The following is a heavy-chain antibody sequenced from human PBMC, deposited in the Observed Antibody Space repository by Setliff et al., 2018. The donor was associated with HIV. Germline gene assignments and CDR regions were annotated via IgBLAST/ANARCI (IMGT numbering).Heavy chain of an antibody. Sequence: ASVKVSCKLSGYTFSNYDINWVRQAAGQGLEWMGWMNPESRNTGYAQRFEGRVTLTWDTSIDTAYLELNHLKSDDTAVYYCARARTDYYDRRWGSHYYIDVWARGATVTVSS. CDR1: GYTFSNYD. D-gene: IGHD3-22*01. CDR2: MNPESRNT. J-gene: IGHJ6*03. V-gene: IGHV1-8*02. CDR3: ARARTDYYDRRWGSHYYIDV.